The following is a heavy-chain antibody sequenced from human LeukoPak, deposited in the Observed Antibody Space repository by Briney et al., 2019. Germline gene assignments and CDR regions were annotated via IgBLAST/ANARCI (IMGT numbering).Heavy chain of an antibody. J-gene: IGHJ4*02. CDR3: ARANSLGY. CDR1: GFTFSSYS. D-gene: IGHD2/OR15-2a*01. Sequence: AGGSLRLSCAASGFTFSSYSMNWVRQAPGKGLEWVSSISSSSSYIYYADSVKGRFTISRDNAKNSLYLQMNSLRVEDSAVYYCARANSLGYWGQGTLVTVSS. CDR2: ISSSSSYI. V-gene: IGHV3-21*01.